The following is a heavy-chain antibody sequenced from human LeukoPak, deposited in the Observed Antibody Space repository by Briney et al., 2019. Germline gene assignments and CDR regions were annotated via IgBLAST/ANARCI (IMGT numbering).Heavy chain of an antibody. CDR1: GFTFSSYW. CDR2: IKQDGSEK. Sequence: GGSLRLSCAASGFTFSSYWMSWVRQAPGKGLEWVANIKQDGSEKYYVDSLKGRFTISRDNAKNSLYLQMNSLRAEDTAVYYCARGVYSSSWTLPSFRYYYYIDVWGKGTTVTVSS. CDR3: ARGVYSSSWTLPSFRYYYYIDV. D-gene: IGHD6-13*01. J-gene: IGHJ6*03. V-gene: IGHV3-7*01.